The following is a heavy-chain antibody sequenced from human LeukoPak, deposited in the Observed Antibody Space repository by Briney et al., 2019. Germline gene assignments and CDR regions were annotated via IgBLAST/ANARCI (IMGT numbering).Heavy chain of an antibody. D-gene: IGHD3-3*01. CDR3: ATDKGLRFLEWLLGY. V-gene: IGHV1-8*02. J-gene: IGHJ4*02. Sequence: ASVKVSCKASGYTFTSYDINWVRQATGQGLEWMGWMNPNSGNTGYAQKFQGRVTITADTSTDTAYMELSSLRSEDTAVYYCATDKGLRFLEWLLGYWGQGTLVTVSS. CDR2: MNPNSGNT. CDR1: GYTFTSYD.